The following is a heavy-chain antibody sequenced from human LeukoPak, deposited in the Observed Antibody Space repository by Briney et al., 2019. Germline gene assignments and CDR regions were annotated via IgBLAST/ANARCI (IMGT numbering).Heavy chain of an antibody. D-gene: IGHD2-2*01. CDR2: INAGNGNT. Sequence: ASVKVSCKASGYTFTSYAMHWVRQAPGQRLEWMGWINAGNGNTKYSQKFQGRVTITRDTSASTAYMELSSLRSEDTAVYYCASPATPYFRYCSSTSCTRNYFDYWGQGTLVTVSS. CDR3: ASPATPYFRYCSSTSCTRNYFDY. V-gene: IGHV1-3*01. J-gene: IGHJ4*02. CDR1: GYTFTSYA.